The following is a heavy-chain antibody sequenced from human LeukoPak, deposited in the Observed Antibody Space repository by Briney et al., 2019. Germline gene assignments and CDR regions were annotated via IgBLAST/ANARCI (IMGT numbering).Heavy chain of an antibody. J-gene: IGHJ4*02. CDR3: ARDRGDSTTGYFDY. V-gene: IGHV3-7*01. Sequence: GGSLRLSCAASGFTFSSYWMSWVRQAPGKGLEWVANIKQDGSEKYYVDSVKGRFTISRDNAKNSLYLQMNSLRAEDTAVYYCARDRGDSTTGYFDYWGQGTLVTVSS. CDR1: GFTFSSYW. D-gene: IGHD2/OR15-2a*01. CDR2: IKQDGSEK.